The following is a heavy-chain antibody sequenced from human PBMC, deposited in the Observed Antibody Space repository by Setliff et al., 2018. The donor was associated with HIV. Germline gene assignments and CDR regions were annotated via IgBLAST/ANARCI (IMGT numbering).Heavy chain of an antibody. D-gene: IGHD3-3*01. CDR2: IFYSGST. CDR3: ARTSYILHFFEWSPHSSLYYYSIDV. V-gene: IGHV4-31*03. CDR1: GDSISSGGYH. Sequence: SETLSLTCTVSGDSISSGGYHWTWIRQHPGKGLEYIGYIFYSGSTYYNPSLMSRLTMSVDTSKNQFSLQLNSSTVADTAVYYCARTSYILHFFEWSPHSSLYYYSIDVWGNWTTVTVSS. J-gene: IGHJ6*03.